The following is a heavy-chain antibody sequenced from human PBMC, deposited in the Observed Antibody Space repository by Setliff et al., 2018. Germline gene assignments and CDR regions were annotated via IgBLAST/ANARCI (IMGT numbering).Heavy chain of an antibody. J-gene: IGHJ4*01. V-gene: IGHV3-30*02. D-gene: IGHD5-18*01. CDR1: ESTFSSFG. Sequence: PGGSLRLSCTASESTFSSFGMHWVRQAPGKGLEWVGFIRYGGSYEYYADSVQGRFTISRDNSKNTLFLHMNNLRPEDTALYYCAKASLAYSFGYYFDSCGQGALVTVSS. CDR2: IRYGGSYE. CDR3: AKASLAYSFGYYFDS.